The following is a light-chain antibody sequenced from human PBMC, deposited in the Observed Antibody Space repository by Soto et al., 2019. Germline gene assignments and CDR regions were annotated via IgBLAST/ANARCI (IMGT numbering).Light chain of an antibody. V-gene: IGLV2-14*01. CDR1: SSDVGGYNY. CDR2: EVS. J-gene: IGLJ2*01. Sequence: QSALTQPASVSGSPGQSITISCTGTSSDVGGYNYVSWYQHHPGKAPKLMIYEVSNRPSGVSNRFSGSKSGNTASLTISGLQTEDEADYYCTSYTSSSALVVFGVGTKLTVL. CDR3: TSYTSSSALVV.